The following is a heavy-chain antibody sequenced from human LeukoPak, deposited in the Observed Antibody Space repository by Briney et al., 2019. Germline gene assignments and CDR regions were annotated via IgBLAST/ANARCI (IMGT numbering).Heavy chain of an antibody. V-gene: IGHV4-39*07. CDR1: GDSISSRSYY. J-gene: IGHJ5*02. Sequence: SETLSLTCTVSGDSISSRSYYWGWIRQPPGKGLEWIGSIYHSGSTYYNPSLKSRVTISVDTSKTQFSLKLSSVTAADTALYYCARGSTYYCTNGVCPPDGAWFDPWGQGTLVTVSS. CDR2: IYHSGST. D-gene: IGHD2-8*01. CDR3: ARGSTYYCTNGVCPPDGAWFDP.